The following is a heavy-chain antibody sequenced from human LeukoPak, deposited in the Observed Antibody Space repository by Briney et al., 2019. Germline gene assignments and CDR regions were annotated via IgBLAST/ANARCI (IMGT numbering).Heavy chain of an antibody. CDR1: GFTFSSYG. CDR2: ISYDGSDK. CDR3: ASLRSGSGTFYNDY. V-gene: IGHV3-30*03. J-gene: IGHJ4*02. D-gene: IGHD3-10*01. Sequence: GGSLRLSCAASGFTFSSYGMHWVRQAPGKGLEWVAVISYDGSDKYYADSVKGRFSISRDNSKNTLYLQMNSLRAEDTAVYYCASLRSGSGTFYNDYWGQGTLVTVSS.